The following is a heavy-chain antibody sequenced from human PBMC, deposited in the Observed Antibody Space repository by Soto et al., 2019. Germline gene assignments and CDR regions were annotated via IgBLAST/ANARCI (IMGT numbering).Heavy chain of an antibody. CDR1: GGSISSGGYS. CDR2: MYHSGST. J-gene: IGHJ4*02. V-gene: IGHV4-30-2*01. CDR3: ARAPDY. Sequence: SETLSLTCAVSGGSISSGGYSWSWIRQPPGKGLEWIGYMYHSGSTYYNPSLKSRVTISIDRSKNQFSLKLSSVTAADTAVYYCARAPDYWGQGILVTVPS.